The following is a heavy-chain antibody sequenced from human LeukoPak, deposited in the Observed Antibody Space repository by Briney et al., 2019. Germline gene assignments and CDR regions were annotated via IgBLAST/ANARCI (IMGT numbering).Heavy chain of an antibody. V-gene: IGHV1-2*02. CDR3: ARDPGKYQLPLDY. CDR1: GYTFTGYY. CDR2: INPNSGGT. J-gene: IGHJ4*02. Sequence: ASVKVSCKASGYTFTGYYMHWVRQAPGQGLEWMGWINPNSGGTNYAQKFQGRVTMTRDTSISTAYMELSRLRSDDTAVYYCARDPGKYQLPLDYWGQGTLVTVSS. D-gene: IGHD2-2*01.